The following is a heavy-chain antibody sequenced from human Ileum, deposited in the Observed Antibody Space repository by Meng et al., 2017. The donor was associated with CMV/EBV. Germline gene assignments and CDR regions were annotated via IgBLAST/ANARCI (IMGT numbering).Heavy chain of an antibody. J-gene: IGHJ5*02. V-gene: IGHV3-23*03. CDR2: IYSGGSNT. CDR3: AKGIAGTTTDWFDP. D-gene: IGHD1-7*01. CDR1: GLTFSSYA. Sequence: AYGLTFSSYAMSWVRQPPGKGLEWVSVIYSGGSNTYNEDSVKGRFTISRDNSKNTLYLQMNSLRAEDTAVYYCAKGIAGTTTDWFDPWGQGTLVTVSS.